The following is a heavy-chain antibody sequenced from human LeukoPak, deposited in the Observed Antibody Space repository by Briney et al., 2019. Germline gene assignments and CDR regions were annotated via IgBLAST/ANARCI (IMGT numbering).Heavy chain of an antibody. CDR1: GGSISSGGYY. Sequence: SETLSLTCTVSGGSISSGGYYWSWIRQHPGKGLEWIGYIYYSGSTYYNPSLKSRVTISVDTSKNQFSLKLSSVTAADTAVYYCASTYYYDSSEWVDYWGQGTLVTVSS. D-gene: IGHD3-22*01. J-gene: IGHJ4*02. CDR3: ASTYYYDSSEWVDY. V-gene: IGHV4-31*03. CDR2: IYYSGST.